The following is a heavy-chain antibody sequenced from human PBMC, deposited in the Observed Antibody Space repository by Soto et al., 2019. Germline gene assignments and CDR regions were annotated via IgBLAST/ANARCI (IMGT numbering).Heavy chain of an antibody. CDR2: ISYDGSNK. J-gene: IGHJ3*02. CDR1: GFTFSSYG. CDR3: AKDWGI. D-gene: IGHD3-16*01. V-gene: IGHV3-30*18. Sequence: QVQLVESGGGVVQPGRSLRLSCAASGFTFSSYGMHWVRQAPGKGLEWVAVISYDGSNKYYADSVKGRFTISRDNSENTLYLQMNSLRAEDTAVYYCAKDWGIWGQGTMVTVSS.